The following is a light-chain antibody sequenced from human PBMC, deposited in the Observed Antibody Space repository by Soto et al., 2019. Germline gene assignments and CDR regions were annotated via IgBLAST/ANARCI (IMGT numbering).Light chain of an antibody. CDR3: AAWDDSLNGYV. V-gene: IGLV1-44*01. CDR1: SSNIGSYT. CDR2: SND. J-gene: IGLJ1*01. Sequence: QSVVSQPPSSSGTPGQRVIISCYGGSSNIGSYTVNWYQQLPGSAPKLLIYSNDQRPSGVPDRISGSKSGTSASLAISGLQSDDEADYYCAAWDDSLNGYVFGTGTKLTVL.